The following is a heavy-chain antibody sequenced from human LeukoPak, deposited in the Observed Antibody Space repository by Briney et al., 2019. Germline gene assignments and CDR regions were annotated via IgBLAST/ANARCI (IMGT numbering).Heavy chain of an antibody. J-gene: IGHJ6*03. V-gene: IGHV3-30*03. CDR3: ARPQVVAAPTLYYYYYMDV. Sequence: GGSLRLSCAASGFTFSSYGMHWVRQAPGKGLEWVAVISYDGSNKYYADSVKGRFTISRDNSKNTLSLQMNSLRADDTAVYYCARPQVVAAPTLYYYYYMDVWGKGTTVTISS. CDR1: GFTFSSYG. CDR2: ISYDGSNK. D-gene: IGHD2-15*01.